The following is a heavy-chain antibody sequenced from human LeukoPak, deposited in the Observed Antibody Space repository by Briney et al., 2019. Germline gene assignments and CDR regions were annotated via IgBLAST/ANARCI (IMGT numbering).Heavy chain of an antibody. CDR3: ARGVARSSKFHFSYYFDY. D-gene: IGHD6-6*01. CDR2: IYHSGST. J-gene: IGHJ4*02. V-gene: IGHV4-39*07. CDR1: GGSISSSSYY. Sequence: PSETLSLTCTVSGGSISSSSYYWGWIRQPPGKGLEWNGSIYHSGSTYYNPSLKSRVTISVDTSKNQFSLKLSSVTAADTAVYYCARGVARSSKFHFSYYFDYWGQGTLVTVSS.